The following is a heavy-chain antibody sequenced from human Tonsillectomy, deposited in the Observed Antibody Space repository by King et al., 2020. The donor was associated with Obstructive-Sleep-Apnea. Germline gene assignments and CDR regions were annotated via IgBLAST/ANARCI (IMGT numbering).Heavy chain of an antibody. V-gene: IGHV3-48*04. J-gene: IGHJ6*02. Sequence: VQLVESGGGLVQPGGSLRLSCAASGFTFSSYSMNWVRQAPGKGLEWVSYIIISSSTIYYADSVKGRFTISRDNAKNSLYLQMNSLRAEDTAVYYCARVAAAAFDYGMDVWGQGTTVTVSS. D-gene: IGHD6-13*01. CDR2: IIISSSTI. CDR3: ARVAAAAFDYGMDV. CDR1: GFTFSSYS.